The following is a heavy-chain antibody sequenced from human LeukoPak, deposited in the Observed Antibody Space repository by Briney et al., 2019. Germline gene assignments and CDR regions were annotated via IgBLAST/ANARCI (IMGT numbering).Heavy chain of an antibody. CDR2: IIPILGIA. D-gene: IGHD4-23*01. V-gene: IGHV1-69*04. CDR3: ASDGGNSRSDY. CDR1: GGTFSSYA. Sequence: SVRVSCKASGGTFSSYAISWVRQAPGQGLEWMGRIIPILGIANYAQKFQGRVTITADKSTSTAYMELSSLRSEDTAVYYCASDGGNSRSDYWGQGTLVTVSS. J-gene: IGHJ4*02.